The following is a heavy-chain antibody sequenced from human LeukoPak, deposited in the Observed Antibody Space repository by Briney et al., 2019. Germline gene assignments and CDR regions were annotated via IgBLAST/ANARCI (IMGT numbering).Heavy chain of an antibody. V-gene: IGHV4-39*07. CDR1: GGSISTITYY. CDR2: IYYSASI. D-gene: IGHD3-22*01. Sequence: SETLSLTCTVSGGSISTITYYWGWVRQSPEKGLEWLATIYYSASIYYSPSPQSRLPISIDTSKNQISLKPTSVTAADTAVYYCARFYYYDSSGYYPSYFHHWGPGPLVPLSS. CDR3: ARFYYYDSSGYYPSYFHH. J-gene: IGHJ4*02.